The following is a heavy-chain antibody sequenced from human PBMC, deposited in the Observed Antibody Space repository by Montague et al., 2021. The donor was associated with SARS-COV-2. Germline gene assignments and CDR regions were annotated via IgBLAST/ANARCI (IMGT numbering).Heavy chain of an antibody. J-gene: IGHJ6*03. CDR1: GGSFSTYS. Sequence: SETLSLTCAVHGGSFSTYSWNWIRQPPGKGLEWIGEIHHGGSTNHNPSLKSRVTISADTSKNQFSLKLTSVAAADTAVYYCARLGDGVVPSPILGVGPYYSYYYMDVWGKGTTVTVSS. CDR3: ARLGDGVVPSPILGVGPYYSYYYMDV. D-gene: IGHD3-10*01. CDR2: IHHGGST. V-gene: IGHV4-34*01.